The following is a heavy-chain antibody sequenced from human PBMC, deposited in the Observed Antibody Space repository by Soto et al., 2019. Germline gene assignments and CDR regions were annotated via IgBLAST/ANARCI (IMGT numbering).Heavy chain of an antibody. J-gene: IGHJ3*02. V-gene: IGHV3-11*01. D-gene: IGHD6-13*01. CDR3: ARDATMQQLVPVDAFDI. CDR2: ISSSGSTI. Sequence: GESLKISCAASGFTFSDYYMSWIRQAPGKGLEWVSYISSSGSTIYYADSVKGRFTISRDNAKNSLYLQMNSLRAEDTAVYYCARDATMQQLVPVDAFDIWGQGTMVTVSS. CDR1: GFTFSDYY.